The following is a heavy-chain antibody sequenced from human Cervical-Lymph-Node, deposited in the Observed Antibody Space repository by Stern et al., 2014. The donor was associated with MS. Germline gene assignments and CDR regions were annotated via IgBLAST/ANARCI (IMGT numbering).Heavy chain of an antibody. J-gene: IGHJ4*02. CDR3: ARGQRYFDY. CDR2: INTSGDST. Sequence: VQLVESGPEVKKTGASVKLSCKAPGYTFTSSSMHWVRQAPGHGLEWMGIINTSGDSTTYAPKFQGRVTMTRDTSSSTVYMELSSLGSEDPAVYYCARGQRYFDYWGQGTLVTVSS. CDR1: GYTFTSSS. V-gene: IGHV1-46*01.